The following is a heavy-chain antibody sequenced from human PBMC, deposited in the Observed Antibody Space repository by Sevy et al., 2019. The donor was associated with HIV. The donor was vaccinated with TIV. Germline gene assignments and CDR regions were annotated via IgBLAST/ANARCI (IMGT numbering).Heavy chain of an antibody. J-gene: IGHJ4*02. CDR1: GYTFTGYY. D-gene: IGHD3-22*01. CDR3: ARMGDYYDSSGYYPLKF. V-gene: IGHV1-2*02. CDR2: INPNSGVT. Sequence: ASVKVSCKTSGYTFTGYYIHWVRQAPGQGLEWIGWINPNSGVTYFAKKFQDSVTMTTDTSVKTAYMELRSLRFDDTAVYFCARMGDYYDSSGYYPLKFWGQGTLVTVSS.